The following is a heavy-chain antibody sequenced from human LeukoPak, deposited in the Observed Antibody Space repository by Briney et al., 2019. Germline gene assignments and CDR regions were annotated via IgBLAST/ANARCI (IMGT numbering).Heavy chain of an antibody. J-gene: IGHJ6*04. CDR1: GYTFTSYG. V-gene: IGHV1-18*01. Sequence: ASVKVSCKASGYTFTSYGISWVRQAPGQGLEWMGWISAYNGNTNYAQKLQGRVTMTTDTSTSTAYMELRSLRSDDTAVYYCARDIVVVVAATSYYYYYGMDVWGKGTTVTVSS. CDR3: ARDIVVVVAATSYYYYYGMDV. CDR2: ISAYNGNT. D-gene: IGHD2-15*01.